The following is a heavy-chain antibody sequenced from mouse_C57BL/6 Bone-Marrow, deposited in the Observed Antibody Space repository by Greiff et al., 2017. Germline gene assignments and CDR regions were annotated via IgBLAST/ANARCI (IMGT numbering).Heavy chain of an antibody. CDR2: IDPENGDT. CDR3: TTGFWYFDV. Sequence: EVQLKQSGAELVRPGASVKLSCTASGFNIKDDYMHWVKQRPEQGLEWIGWIDPENGDTEYASKFQGKATITADTSSNTAYLQLSSLTSEDTAVYYCTTGFWYFDVWGTGTTVTVSS. V-gene: IGHV14-4*01. J-gene: IGHJ1*03. CDR1: GFNIKDDY.